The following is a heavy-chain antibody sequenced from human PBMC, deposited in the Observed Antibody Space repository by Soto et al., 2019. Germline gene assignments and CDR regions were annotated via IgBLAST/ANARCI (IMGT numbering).Heavy chain of an antibody. CDR1: GFTFSSYS. V-gene: IGHV3-48*01. CDR2: ISSSSSTI. Sequence: GGSLRLSCAASGFTFSSYSMNWVRQAPGKGLEWVSYISSSSSTIYYADSVKGRFTISRDNAKNSLYLQMNSLRAEDTAVYYCARGGPLGAAVAGTIDFDYWGQGTLVTVSS. J-gene: IGHJ4*02. CDR3: ARGGPLGAAVAGTIDFDY. D-gene: IGHD6-19*01.